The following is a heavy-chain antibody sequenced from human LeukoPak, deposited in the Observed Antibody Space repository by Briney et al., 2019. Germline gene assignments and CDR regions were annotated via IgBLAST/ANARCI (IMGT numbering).Heavy chain of an antibody. Sequence: PGGSLRLSCGASGFTFSTYGMHWVRQAPGEGLEWVAVIWYDGSNKYYADSVKGQFTISRDNSKDTLYLQMNSLTVDDTAVYYCARAVGPFDYWGQGTLVTVSS. CDR2: IWYDGSNK. V-gene: IGHV3-33*01. J-gene: IGHJ4*02. CDR3: ARAVGPFDY. CDR1: GFTFSTYG. D-gene: IGHD3-16*01.